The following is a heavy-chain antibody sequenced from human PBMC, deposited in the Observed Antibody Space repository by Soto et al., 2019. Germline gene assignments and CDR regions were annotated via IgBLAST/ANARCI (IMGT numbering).Heavy chain of an antibody. D-gene: IGHD3-3*01. Sequence: QVQLQQWGAGLLKPSETLSLTCAVYGGSFSGYYWSWIRQPPGKGLEWIGEINHSGSTNYNPSLKRRVTISVDTSKNQFSLKLSSVTAADTAVYYCARGRDFWSGYYTYYYYYMDVWGKGTTVTVSS. J-gene: IGHJ6*03. CDR2: INHSGST. V-gene: IGHV4-34*01. CDR1: GGSFSGYY. CDR3: ARGRDFWSGYYTYYYYYMDV.